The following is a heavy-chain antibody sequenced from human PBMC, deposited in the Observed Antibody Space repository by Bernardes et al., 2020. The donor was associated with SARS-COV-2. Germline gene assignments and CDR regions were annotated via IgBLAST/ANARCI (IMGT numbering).Heavy chain of an antibody. CDR1: GGSFSAYF. D-gene: IGHD3-3*01. V-gene: IGHV4-34*01. CDR3: ARVRKMVRILEYQYGMDV. CDR2: IDHSGTI. J-gene: IGHJ6*02. Sequence: SEPLSLTCAVYGGSFSAYFWSWIRQPPGKGLEWIGEIDHSGTIKYDPSLKRRITVTIDTSKNQFSLKMTSVTAAETAVYFCARVRKMVRILEYQYGMDVWGQGTTVTVSS.